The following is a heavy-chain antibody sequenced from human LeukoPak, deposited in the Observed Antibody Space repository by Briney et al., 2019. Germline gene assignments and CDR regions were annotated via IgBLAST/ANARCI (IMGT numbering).Heavy chain of an antibody. J-gene: IGHJ4*02. V-gene: IGHV3-7*01. CDR1: GFTFSSYW. D-gene: IGHD5-12*01. CDR2: IKQDGSEK. CDR3: ARGGSGYDFDY. Sequence: TGGSLRLSCAASGFTFSSYWMSWVRQAPGKGLEWVANIKQDGSEKCYVDSVKGRFTISRDNAKNSLYLQMNSLRAEDTAVYYCARGGSGYDFDYWGQGTLVTVSS.